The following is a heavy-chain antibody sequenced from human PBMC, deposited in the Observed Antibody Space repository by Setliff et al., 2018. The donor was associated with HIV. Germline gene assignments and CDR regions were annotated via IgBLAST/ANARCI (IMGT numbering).Heavy chain of an antibody. J-gene: IGHJ3*02. CDR1: GFTFSSYN. Sequence: GGSLRLSCAASGFTFSSYNMNWVRQAPGKGPEWVSNISSSSSTIYYADSVKGRFIISRDNSKNTLYLQMNSLRAEDTAVYYCARDLRWYDSSGSHDAFDIWGQGTMVTVSS. V-gene: IGHV3-48*01. D-gene: IGHD3-22*01. CDR2: ISSSSSTI. CDR3: ARDLRWYDSSGSHDAFDI.